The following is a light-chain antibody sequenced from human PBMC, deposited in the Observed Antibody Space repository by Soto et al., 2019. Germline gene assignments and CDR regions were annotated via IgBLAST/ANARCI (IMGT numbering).Light chain of an antibody. Sequence: QSVMTQPPSVSAAPGQRVTISCSGSSSNIGGNSVSWYQQLPGTAPKLLIYDDDKRPSGIPDRFSGSKSGTSATLGITGFQTGDEADYYCTSYTDTSVYVFGTGTQLTVL. V-gene: IGLV1-51*01. J-gene: IGLJ1*01. CDR3: TSYTDTSVYV. CDR2: DDD. CDR1: SSNIGGNS.